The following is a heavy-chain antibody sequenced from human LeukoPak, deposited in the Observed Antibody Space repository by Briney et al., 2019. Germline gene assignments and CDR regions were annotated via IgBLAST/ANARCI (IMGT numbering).Heavy chain of an antibody. CDR2: ISGSGGST. CDR3: AKDRRSSSSSRYFDY. D-gene: IGHD6-6*01. CDR1: GFTFSSYA. Sequence: GSLRLSCAASGFTFSSYAMSWVRQAPGKGLEWVSGISGSGGSTYYADSVKGRFTISRDNSKNPLYLQMNSLRAEDTAVYYCAKDRRSSSSSRYFDYWGQGTLVTVSS. V-gene: IGHV3-23*01. J-gene: IGHJ4*02.